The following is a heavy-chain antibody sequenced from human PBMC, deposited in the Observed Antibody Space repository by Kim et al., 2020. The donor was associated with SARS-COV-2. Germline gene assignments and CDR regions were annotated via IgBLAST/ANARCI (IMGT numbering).Heavy chain of an antibody. CDR2: IIPIFGTA. CDR1: GGTFSSYA. V-gene: IGHV1-69*13. J-gene: IGHJ4*02. D-gene: IGHD3-22*01. Sequence: SVKVSCKASGGTFSSYAISWVRQAPGQGLEWMGGIIPIFGTANYAQKFQGRVTITADESTSTAYMELSSLRSEDTAVYYCASLGGLYYYDSSGYRNWGQGTLVTVS. CDR3: ASLGGLYYYDSSGYRN.